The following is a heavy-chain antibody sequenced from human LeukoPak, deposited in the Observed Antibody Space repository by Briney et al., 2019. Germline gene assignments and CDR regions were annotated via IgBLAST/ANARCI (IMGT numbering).Heavy chain of an antibody. CDR2: VSYTGST. Sequence: SETLSLTCIVSGGSISNYHWSWIRQPPGKGLEWIGYVSYTGSTNCNPSLKSRVTISVDTSKNQFSLKLSSVTAADTAVYYCASTPPTVRMFDYWGQGTLVTVSS. D-gene: IGHD4-17*01. V-gene: IGHV4-59*12. J-gene: IGHJ4*02. CDR1: GGSISNYH. CDR3: ASTPPTVRMFDY.